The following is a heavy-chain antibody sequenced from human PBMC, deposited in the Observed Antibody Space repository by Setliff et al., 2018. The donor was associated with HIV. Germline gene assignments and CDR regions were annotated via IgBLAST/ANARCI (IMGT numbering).Heavy chain of an antibody. D-gene: IGHD1-1*01. CDR1: GGSIPGYH. J-gene: IGHJ4*02. V-gene: IGHV4-4*08. CDR3: ARVAEGGTGPDS. Sequence: SETLSLTCSVFGGSIPGYHWCWIRQSPGKGLEWIGFIHMNGNSVYNPSLKSRVTLSGDASKNQFSLKLTSVTVADTAVYYCARVAEGGTGPDSWGQGTLVTVSS. CDR2: IHMNGNS.